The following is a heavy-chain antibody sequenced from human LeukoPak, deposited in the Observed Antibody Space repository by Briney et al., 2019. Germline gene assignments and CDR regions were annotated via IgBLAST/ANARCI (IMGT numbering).Heavy chain of an antibody. CDR2: ISYDGSNK. D-gene: IGHD3-22*01. Sequence: GGSLRLSCAASGFTFSSYGMHWVRQAPGKGLEWVAVISYDGSNKYYADSVKGRFTISRDNPKNTLYLQMNSLRAEDTAVYYCAKDLRYYDSSGYYYWGQGTLVTVSS. CDR1: GFTFSSYG. CDR3: AKDLRYYDSSGYYY. J-gene: IGHJ4*02. V-gene: IGHV3-30*18.